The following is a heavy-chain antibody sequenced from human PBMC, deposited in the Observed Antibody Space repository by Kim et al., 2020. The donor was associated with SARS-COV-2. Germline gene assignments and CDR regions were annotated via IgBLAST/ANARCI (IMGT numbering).Heavy chain of an antibody. V-gene: IGHV3-48*02. D-gene: IGHD6-13*01. CDR3: ARTEYGGEYSSSWIGGYYYYYGMDV. J-gene: IGHJ6*02. CDR2: ISSSSTI. CDR1: GFTFSSYS. Sequence: GGSLRLSCAASGFTFSSYSMNWVRQAPGKGLEWVSYISSSSTIYYADSVKGRFTISRDNAKNSLYLQMNSLRDEDTAVYYCARTEYGGEYSSSWIGGYYYYYGMDVWGQGTTVTVSS.